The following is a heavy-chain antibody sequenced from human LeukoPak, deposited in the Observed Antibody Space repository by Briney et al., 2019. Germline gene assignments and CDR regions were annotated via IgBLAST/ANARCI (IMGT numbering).Heavy chain of an antibody. CDR1: GDSVSSNSAA. D-gene: IGHD2-15*01. Sequence: SQTLSLTCAISGDSVSSNSAAWTWIRQSPSRGFEWLGRTYYRSKWYNDYAVSVKSRITINPDTSKNQFSLQLNSVTPEDTAVYYCARGGPDAFDIWGQGTMVTVSS. J-gene: IGHJ3*02. CDR2: TYYRSKWYN. V-gene: IGHV6-1*01. CDR3: ARGGPDAFDI.